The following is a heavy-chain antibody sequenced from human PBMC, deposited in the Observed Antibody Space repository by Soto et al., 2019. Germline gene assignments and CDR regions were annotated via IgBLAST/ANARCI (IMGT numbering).Heavy chain of an antibody. CDR3: ARDLSDY. CDR2: VYYDGSNQ. CDR1: GFTFKNYG. V-gene: IGHV3-33*01. J-gene: IGHJ4*02. Sequence: QVQLVESGGGVVQPGTSLRLSCAASGFTFKNYGMHWVGQAPGKGLEWVAIVYYDGSNQYYADSVKGRFTISRDNSKNTLYLQMNSLRVDDTAMYCCARDLSDYWGQGTLVNVSS.